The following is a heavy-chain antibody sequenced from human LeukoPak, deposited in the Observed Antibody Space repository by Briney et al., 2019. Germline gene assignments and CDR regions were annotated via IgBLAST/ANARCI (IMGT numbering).Heavy chain of an antibody. CDR1: GYTFAAHY. V-gene: IGHV1-8*02. Sequence: ASVKVCCKTSGYTFAAHYIHWVRQAPGQGLEWMGWMNPNSGNTGYAQKFQGRVTMTRNTSISTAYMELSSLRSEDTAVYYCARGEVRYFDWLLSDAAYFDYWGQGTLVTVSS. CDR3: ARGEVRYFDWLLSDAAYFDY. J-gene: IGHJ4*02. D-gene: IGHD3-9*01. CDR2: MNPNSGNT.